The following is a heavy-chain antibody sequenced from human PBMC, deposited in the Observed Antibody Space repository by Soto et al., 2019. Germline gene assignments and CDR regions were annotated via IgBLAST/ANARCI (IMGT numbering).Heavy chain of an antibody. CDR1: GYTLTELS. D-gene: IGHD3-10*01. CDR3: ATSFTMVRGVRYYYYYYGMDV. J-gene: IGHJ6*02. V-gene: IGHV1-24*01. CDR2: FDPEDGET. Sequence: ASVKVSCKVSGYTLTELSMHWVRQAPGKGLEWMGGFDPEDGETIYAQKFQGRVTMTEDTSTDTAYMELSSLRSEDTAVYYCATSFTMVRGVRYYYYYYGMDVCGQGTTVTVSS.